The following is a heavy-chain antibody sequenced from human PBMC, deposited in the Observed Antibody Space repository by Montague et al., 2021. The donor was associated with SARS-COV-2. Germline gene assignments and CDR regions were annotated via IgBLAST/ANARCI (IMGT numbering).Heavy chain of an antibody. V-gene: IGHV4-4*02. CDR1: GDSINSDHW. Sequence: SETLSLTCAVSGDSINSDHWSSWFRQPPGKRLEWFVETHQWGGTTSNPSRRRRVNIFLDKSKNQFSLTLTSVTAADTAMYYCASHFVWQQLSTWGQGTLVSVSS. CDR2: THQWGGT. CDR3: ASHFVWQQLST. J-gene: IGHJ4*02. D-gene: IGHD6-13*01.